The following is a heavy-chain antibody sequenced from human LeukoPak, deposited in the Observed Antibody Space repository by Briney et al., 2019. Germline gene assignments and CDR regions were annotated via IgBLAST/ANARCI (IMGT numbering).Heavy chain of an antibody. CDR2: IYYSGST. CDR1: GGSISSGDYY. CDR3: ARGHRSRDGYNWRAFDI. D-gene: IGHD5-24*01. J-gene: IGHJ3*02. Sequence: SETLSLTCTVSGGSISSGDYYWRWIRQPPGKGLEWIGYIYYSGSTYYNPSLKSRVTISVDTSKNQFSLKLSSVTAADTAVHYCARGHRSRDGYNWRAFDIWGQGTMVTVSS. V-gene: IGHV4-30-4*01.